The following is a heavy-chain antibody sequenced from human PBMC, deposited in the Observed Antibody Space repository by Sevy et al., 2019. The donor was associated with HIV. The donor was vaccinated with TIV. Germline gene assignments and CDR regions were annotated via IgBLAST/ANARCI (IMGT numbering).Heavy chain of an antibody. Sequence: GESLKISCAASGFTFGNYWMHWVRQAPGKGLVWISRINNDGSNTNYADSVKGRFTTSRDNAKNTLYLQMNSLRAEDTAVYYCGREMISMVPGAADAFDIWGQGTMVTVS. CDR3: GREMISMVPGAADAFDI. D-gene: IGHD3-10*01. J-gene: IGHJ3*02. CDR1: GFTFGNYW. CDR2: INNDGSNT. V-gene: IGHV3-74*01.